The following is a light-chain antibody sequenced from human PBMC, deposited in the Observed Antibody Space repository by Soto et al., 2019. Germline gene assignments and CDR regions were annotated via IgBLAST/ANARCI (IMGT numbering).Light chain of an antibody. CDR2: GNS. V-gene: IGLV1-40*01. CDR1: SCNIGAGYD. J-gene: IGLJ3*02. CDR3: QSYDSSLSGFWV. Sequence: QSVLTQPPLVSGVPGQRVTISCTGSSCNIGAGYDLHWYQQLPGTAPKLLIYGNSNRPSGVPDRFSGSKSGTSASLAITGLQAEDEADYYCQSYDSSLSGFWVFGGGTKLTVL.